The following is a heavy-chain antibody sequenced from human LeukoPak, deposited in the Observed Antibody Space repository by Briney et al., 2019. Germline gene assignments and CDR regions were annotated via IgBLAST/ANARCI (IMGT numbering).Heavy chain of an antibody. CDR1: GYTFSGYY. V-gene: IGHV1-2*02. J-gene: IGHJ4*02. CDR3: ARVGRAFTARSSFFDY. Sequence: GASVKVSCKASGYTFSGYYMHWVRQAPGQGLGWMGWINPNSGGTNYAQKFQGRVTMTRDTSISTAYMELIRLRSADTAVYYCARVGRAFTARSSFFDYWGQGTLVTVSS. D-gene: IGHD6-6*01. CDR2: INPNSGGT.